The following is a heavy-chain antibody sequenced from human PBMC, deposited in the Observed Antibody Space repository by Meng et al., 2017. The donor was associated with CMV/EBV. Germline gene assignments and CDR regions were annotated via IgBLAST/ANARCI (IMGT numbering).Heavy chain of an antibody. CDR1: GFTFDDYA. D-gene: IGHD1-26*01. CDR3: AKDIPYSGSYHAFDY. J-gene: IGHJ4*02. Sequence: GGSLRLSCAASGFTFDDYAMHWVRQAPGKGLEWVSGISWNSGSIGYADSVKGRFTISGDNAKNSLYLQMNSPRAEDTALYYCAKDIPYSGSYHAFDYWGQGTLVTVSS. CDR2: ISWNSGSI. V-gene: IGHV3-9*01.